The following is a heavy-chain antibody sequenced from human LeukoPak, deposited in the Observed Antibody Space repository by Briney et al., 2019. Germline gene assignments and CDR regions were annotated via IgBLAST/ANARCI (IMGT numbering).Heavy chain of an antibody. CDR2: IIPIFATA. J-gene: IGHJ4*02. CDR3: ARGPITTRSHFDY. Sequence: PGASVKVSCKASGGTSSSYAISWVRQAPGQGLEWMGGIIPIFATANYAQKFQGRVTITADESTSTAYMELSSLRSEDTAVSYCARGPITTRSHFDYWGQGTLVTVSS. V-gene: IGHV1-69*13. D-gene: IGHD3-22*01. CDR1: GGTSSSYA.